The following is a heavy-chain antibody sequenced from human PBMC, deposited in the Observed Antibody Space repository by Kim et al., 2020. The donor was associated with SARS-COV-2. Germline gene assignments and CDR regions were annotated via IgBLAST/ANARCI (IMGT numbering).Heavy chain of an antibody. CDR3: ARAAVDDLGWDYFDY. D-gene: IGHD3-3*01. Sequence: SQTLSLTCAISGDSVSSNSAAWNWIRQSPSRGLEWLGRTYYRSKWYNDYAVSVKSRITINPDTSKNQCYLQLNSVTPEDTAVYYCARAAVDDLGWDYFDYWGQGTLVTVSS. V-gene: IGHV6-1*01. CDR2: TYYRSKWYN. J-gene: IGHJ4*02. CDR1: GDSVSSNSAA.